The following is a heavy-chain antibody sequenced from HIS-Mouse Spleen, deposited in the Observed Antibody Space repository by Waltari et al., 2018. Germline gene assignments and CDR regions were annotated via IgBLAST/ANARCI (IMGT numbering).Heavy chain of an antibody. J-gene: IGHJ4*02. Sequence: EVQLVESGVGLVQPGGSLRLSCAASGSPFSSSWIPWFRQAPGKGLVWVSRINSDGSSTSYADSVKGRFTISRDNAKNTLYLQMNSLRAEDTAVYYCARDAAVTYFDYWGQGTLVTVSS. V-gene: IGHV3-74*01. D-gene: IGHD4-17*01. CDR1: GSPFSSSW. CDR2: INSDGSST. CDR3: ARDAAVTYFDY.